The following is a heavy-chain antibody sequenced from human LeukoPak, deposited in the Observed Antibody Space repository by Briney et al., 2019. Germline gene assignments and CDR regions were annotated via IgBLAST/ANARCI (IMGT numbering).Heavy chain of an antibody. CDR2: ISRSGTTK. V-gene: IGHV3-48*03. CDR3: ARLGSIAAAGTPDY. Sequence: PGGSLRLSCAASGFTFSSYEMNWVRQAPGKGLEWVAYISRSGTTKYYADSVKGRFTISRDNAKNSLSLQVNSLRADDTAVYYCARLGSIAAAGTPDYWGQGTLVTVSS. D-gene: IGHD6-13*01. CDR1: GFTFSSYE. J-gene: IGHJ4*02.